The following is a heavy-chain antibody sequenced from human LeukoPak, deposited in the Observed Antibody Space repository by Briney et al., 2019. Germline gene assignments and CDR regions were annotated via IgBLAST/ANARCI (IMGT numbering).Heavy chain of an antibody. V-gene: IGHV3-11*04. D-gene: IGHD2-2*03. Sequence: MSEGSLTLSCAASGFTFSDYYMSWIRQAPGKGLEWVSYISSSGSTIYYAASVKGRFTISRDNAKNSLYLQMNSLRAEDTAVYYCARDHGYCSSTSCYGSWFDPWGQGTLVTVSS. CDR1: GFTFSDYY. J-gene: IGHJ5*02. CDR3: ARDHGYCSSTSCYGSWFDP. CDR2: ISSSGSTI.